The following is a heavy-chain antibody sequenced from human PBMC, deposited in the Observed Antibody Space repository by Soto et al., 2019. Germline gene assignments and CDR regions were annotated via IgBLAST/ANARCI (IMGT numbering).Heavy chain of an antibody. CDR3: AKSIAAAGAKXNYYYYGMDV. V-gene: IGHV1-69*01. J-gene: IGHJ6*02. Sequence: QVQLVQSGAEVKKPGSSVKVSCKASGGTFSSYAISWVRQAPGXGLEXXGGIIPIFGTANYAQKFQGRVTITADESTSTAYMELSSLRSEDTAVYYCAKSIAAAGAKXNYYYYGMDVWGQGTTVTVTS. CDR1: GGTFSSYA. D-gene: IGHD6-13*01. CDR2: IIPIFGTA.